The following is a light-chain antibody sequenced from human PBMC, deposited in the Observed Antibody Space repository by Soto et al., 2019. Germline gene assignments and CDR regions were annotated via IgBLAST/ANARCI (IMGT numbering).Light chain of an antibody. Sequence: QLVLTQPASVSGSPGQSIAISCTGTSGDVGSYNFVSWYQQHPGKAPKLMIYDVSARPPGVSNRFSGSKSGNTASLTISGLQAEDEADYYCSSYTSTSTLVFGGGTQLTVL. CDR1: SGDVGSYNF. J-gene: IGLJ2*01. CDR2: DVS. V-gene: IGLV2-14*01. CDR3: SSYTSTSTLV.